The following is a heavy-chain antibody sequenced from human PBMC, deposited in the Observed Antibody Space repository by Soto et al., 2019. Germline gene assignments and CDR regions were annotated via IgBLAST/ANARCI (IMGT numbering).Heavy chain of an antibody. Sequence: QVQLVQSGAEVKTPGASVKVSCNASGYTFASYDMNWVRQAPGQGLEWMGWMNPNSNNTGYAQKFQGRLTMTRDIALSIAHMELSSLRNEDTAVYYCARSDGYHFNWLDSWGQGTLVTVSA. CDR2: MNPNSNNT. D-gene: IGHD2-21*01. CDR3: ARSDGYHFNWLDS. CDR1: GYTFASYD. V-gene: IGHV1-8*01. J-gene: IGHJ5*01.